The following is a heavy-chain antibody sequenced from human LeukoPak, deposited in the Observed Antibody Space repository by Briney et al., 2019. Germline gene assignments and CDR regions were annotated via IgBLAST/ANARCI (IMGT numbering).Heavy chain of an antibody. V-gene: IGHV1-2*02. CDR1: GYTFSDYT. J-gene: IGHJ4*02. Sequence: ASVKVSCKTSGYTFSDYTIHWVRQAPGQGHEWMGWINPSSNAANYAQRFEGRVSLTRDTSISTADMVLTSLTSDDTGVYYCARSRELLDFDTWGQGTLVSVSS. CDR3: ARSRELLDFDT. CDR2: INPSSNAA. D-gene: IGHD3-10*01.